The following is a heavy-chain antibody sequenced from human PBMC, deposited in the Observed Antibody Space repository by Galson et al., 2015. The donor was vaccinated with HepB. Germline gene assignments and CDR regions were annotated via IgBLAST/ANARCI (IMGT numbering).Heavy chain of an antibody. CDR2: FDPEDGET. CDR1: GYTLTELS. V-gene: IGHV1-24*01. D-gene: IGHD1-26*01. J-gene: IGHJ3*02. Sequence: SVKVSCKVSGYTLTELSMHWVRQAPGKGLEWMGGFDPEDGETIYAQKFQGRVTMTEDTSTDTAYMELSSLRSEDTAVYYCATLGGKWVENGGAFDIWGQGTMVTVSS. CDR3: ATLGGKWVENGGAFDI.